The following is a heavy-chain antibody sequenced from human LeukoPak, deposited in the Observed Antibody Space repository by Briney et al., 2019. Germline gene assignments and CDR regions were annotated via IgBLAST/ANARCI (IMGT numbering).Heavy chain of an antibody. V-gene: IGHV4-39*01. J-gene: IGHJ5*02. CDR1: GGSISSSSYY. D-gene: IGHD5-18*01. Sequence: PSETLSLTCTVSGGSISSSSYYWGWIRQPPGKGLEWIGSIYYSGSTYYSPSLKSRVTISVDTSKNQFSLKLSSVTAADTAVYYCARRSGYSYGPSGPNWFDPWGQGTLVTVSS. CDR3: ARRSGYSYGPSGPNWFDP. CDR2: IYYSGST.